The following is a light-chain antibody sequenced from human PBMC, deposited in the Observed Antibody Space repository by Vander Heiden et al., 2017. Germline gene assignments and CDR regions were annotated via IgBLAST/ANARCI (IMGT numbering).Light chain of an antibody. Sequence: QSALTQLAPVSGSPGQLVTISCTGTSSGVGVYNLVSWYQLQPGKAPKLVIYHVTERPSGVSYRFSGSKSGNAASLTISGLQAEDEADYYCCSYAGSASLYIFGGGTKLTVL. CDR1: SSGVGVYNL. CDR2: HVT. J-gene: IGLJ2*01. V-gene: IGLV2-23*02. CDR3: CSYAGSASLYI.